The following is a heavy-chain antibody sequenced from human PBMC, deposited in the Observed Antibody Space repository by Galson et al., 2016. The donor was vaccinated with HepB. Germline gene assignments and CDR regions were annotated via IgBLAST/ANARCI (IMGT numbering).Heavy chain of an antibody. CDR3: ARWDGGCGGYCYIYDY. CDR1: GYTFTNYG. J-gene: IGHJ4*02. D-gene: IGHD2-21*02. V-gene: IGHV1-18*01. Sequence: QSGAEVKKPGASMKVSCKTSGYTFTNYGIGWVRQAPGQGLEWMGWISAYNGETDSAQKFQGRITMTTDASTGTAYMELRTLRSDDTAVYYCARWDGGCGGYCYIYDYWGQGTLVTVSS. CDR2: ISAYNGET.